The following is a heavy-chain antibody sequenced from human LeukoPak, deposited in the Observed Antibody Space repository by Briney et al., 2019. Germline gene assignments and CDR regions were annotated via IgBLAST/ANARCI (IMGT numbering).Heavy chain of an antibody. CDR3: AKVRPTVVVAATRGAFDY. CDR2: MSGSSGST. CDR1: GFTFSTYA. J-gene: IGHJ4*02. Sequence: PGESLRLSCTASGFTFSTYAMTWVRQAPGKGLECVSTMSGSSGSTYYADSVKGRFTISRDNSKNTLYLQMNSLRAEDTAVYYCAKVRPTVVVAATRGAFDYWGQGAQVTVSS. D-gene: IGHD2-15*01. V-gene: IGHV3-23*01.